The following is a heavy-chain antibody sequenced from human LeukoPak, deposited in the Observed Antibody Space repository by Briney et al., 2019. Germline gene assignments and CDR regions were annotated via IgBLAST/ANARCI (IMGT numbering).Heavy chain of an antibody. J-gene: IGHJ4*02. V-gene: IGHV3-7*01. CDR2: IKQDGSEK. CDR1: GFTFSSYS. D-gene: IGHD6-25*01. Sequence: GGSLRLSCAASGFTFSSYSMSWVRQAPGKGLEWVANIKQDGSEKYYVDSVKGRFTISRDNAKNSLYLQMNSLRAGDTAVYYCARGTEGGIAASFDYWGQGTLVTVSS. CDR3: ARGTEGGIAASFDY.